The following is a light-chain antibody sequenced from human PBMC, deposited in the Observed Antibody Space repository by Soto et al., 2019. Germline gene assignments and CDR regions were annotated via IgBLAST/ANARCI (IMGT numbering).Light chain of an antibody. CDR3: QQYNSWPLT. CDR2: GAS. V-gene: IGKV3D-15*01. Sequence: EVVLTQSPFTLSFSPVERSTLSFMASHSVSSSLVWYQQKPGQAPRLIIYGASSRATGIPDRFSGSGSGTEFTLTISSLQSEDFAVYYCQQYNSWPLTFGGGTKVDIK. CDR1: HSVSSS. J-gene: IGKJ4*01.